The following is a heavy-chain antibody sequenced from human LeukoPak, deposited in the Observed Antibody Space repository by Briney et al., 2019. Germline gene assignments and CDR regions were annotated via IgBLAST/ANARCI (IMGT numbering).Heavy chain of an antibody. CDR3: ATELGGYADC. J-gene: IGHJ4*02. CDR2: ISYDGSNK. Sequence: GRSLRLSCAASGFTFSSYAMHWVHQAPGKGLEWVAVISYDGSNKYSADSVKGRFTISRDNSKNTLYLQMNSLRAEDTAVYYCATELGGYADCWGQGTLVTVSS. D-gene: IGHD5-12*01. CDR1: GFTFSSYA. V-gene: IGHV3-30*01.